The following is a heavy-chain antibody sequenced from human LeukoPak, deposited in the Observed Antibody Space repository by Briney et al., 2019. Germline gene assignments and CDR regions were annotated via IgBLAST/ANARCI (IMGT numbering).Heavy chain of an antibody. CDR1: GFTFSSYG. D-gene: IGHD5-24*01. Sequence: PGGSLRLSCAACGFTFSSYGMNWVRQAPGKGLEWVSGITGSGGRTYYADSVKGRFTISRDNSKNTLYLQVNSLRADDTAVYYCARDIRMASFDYWGQGTLVTVSS. CDR3: ARDIRMASFDY. V-gene: IGHV3-23*01. CDR2: ITGSGGRT. J-gene: IGHJ4*02.